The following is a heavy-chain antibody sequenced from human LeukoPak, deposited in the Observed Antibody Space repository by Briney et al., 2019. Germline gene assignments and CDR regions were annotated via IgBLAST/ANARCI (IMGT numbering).Heavy chain of an antibody. CDR1: GGSISSGDYY. CDR2: IYYSGST. J-gene: IGHJ5*02. CDR3: ARAFIAVSWSVEGGDWFDP. Sequence: SQTLSLTCTVSGGSISSGDYYWSWIRQPPGKGLEWIGYIYYSGSTYYNPSLKSRVTISVDTSKNQFSLKLSSVTAADTAVYYCARAFIAVSWSVEGGDWFDPWGQGTLVTVSS. V-gene: IGHV4-30-4*01. D-gene: IGHD6-13*01.